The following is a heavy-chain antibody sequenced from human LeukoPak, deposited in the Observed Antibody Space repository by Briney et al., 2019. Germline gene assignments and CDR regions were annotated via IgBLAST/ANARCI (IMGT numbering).Heavy chain of an antibody. D-gene: IGHD5-18*01. CDR2: IYHSGST. Sequence: SETLSLICTVSGYSISSGYYWGWIRQPPGKGLEWIGSIYHSGSTYYNPSLKSRVTISVDTSKNQFSLKLSSVTAADTAVYYCARDSEYSYGNRRGAFDIWGQGTMVTVSS. CDR1: GYSISSGYY. V-gene: IGHV4-38-2*02. J-gene: IGHJ3*02. CDR3: ARDSEYSYGNRRGAFDI.